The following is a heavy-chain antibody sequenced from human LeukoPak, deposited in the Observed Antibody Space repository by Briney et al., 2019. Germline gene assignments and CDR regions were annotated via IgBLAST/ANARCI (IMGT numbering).Heavy chain of an antibody. CDR3: AKVAKYYYGPETYYFFEQ. CDR2: INQDGTEK. CDR1: GFTFSTYW. V-gene: IGHV3-7*01. J-gene: IGHJ4*02. Sequence: GGSLRLSCAASGFTFSTYWMSWVRQAPGKGLEWVANINQDGTEKYYVDSVKGRFTISRDYAKNSLYLQMNSLRVEDTAVYYCAKVAKYYYGPETYYFFEQWGQGTPVTASS. D-gene: IGHD3-10*01.